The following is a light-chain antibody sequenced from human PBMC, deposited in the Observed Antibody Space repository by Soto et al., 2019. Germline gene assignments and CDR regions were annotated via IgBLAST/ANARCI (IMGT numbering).Light chain of an antibody. J-gene: IGKJ5*01. CDR1: QGISSY. CDR2: AAS. V-gene: IGKV1-8*01. Sequence: AIRMTQAPSSLSASTGARVTIPXXASQGISSYLAWYQQKPGKAPKLLIYAASTLQSGVPSRFSGSGSGTDFTLTISCLQSEDFATYYCQQYYSYLITFGQGTRLEIK. CDR3: QQYYSYLIT.